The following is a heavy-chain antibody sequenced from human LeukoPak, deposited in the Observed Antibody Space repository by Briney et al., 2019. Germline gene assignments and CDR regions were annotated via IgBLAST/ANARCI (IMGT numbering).Heavy chain of an antibody. D-gene: IGHD2-2*01. CDR2: IYHSGST. CDR1: GYSISSGYY. J-gene: IGHJ4*02. Sequence: SETLYLTCTVSGYSISSGYYWGWIRQPPGKGLEWIGSIYHSGSTYYNPSLKSRVTISVDPSKNQFSLKLSSVTAADTAVYYCPSVVNEGYYFDYWGQGTLVTVPS. CDR3: PSVVNEGYYFDY. V-gene: IGHV4-38-2*02.